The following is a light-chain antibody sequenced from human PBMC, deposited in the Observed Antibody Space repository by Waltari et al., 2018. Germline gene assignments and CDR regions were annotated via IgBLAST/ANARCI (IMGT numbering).Light chain of an antibody. CDR1: QGISSS. Sequence: DIQMTQSPSSLPASLGDRVTITCRASQGISSSLAWYQKKVGEAPKLLLYGASRLESGVPSRFSGSGSGTVYTLTISSLQTEDFATYYCQQYFGIPITFGQGTRLE. V-gene: IGKV1-NL1*01. J-gene: IGKJ5*01. CDR3: QQYFGIPIT. CDR2: GAS.